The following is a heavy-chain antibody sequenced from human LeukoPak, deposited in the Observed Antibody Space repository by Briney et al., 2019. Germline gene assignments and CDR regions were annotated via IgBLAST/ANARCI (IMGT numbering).Heavy chain of an antibody. D-gene: IGHD3-10*01. Sequence: GGSLRLSCAASGFTFSNHGMHWVRQAPGKGLEWVAVILYDESDKYYVDSVKGRFTISRDDSKNTLYLQINSLRAEDTAVYYCARGRVGGGRYYYRMDVWGQGTTVTVSS. CDR2: ILYDESDK. CDR1: GFTFSNHG. CDR3: ARGRVGGGRYYYRMDV. V-gene: IGHV3-30*03. J-gene: IGHJ6*02.